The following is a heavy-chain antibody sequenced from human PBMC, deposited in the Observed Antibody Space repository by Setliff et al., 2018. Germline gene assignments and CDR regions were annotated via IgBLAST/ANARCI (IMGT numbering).Heavy chain of an antibody. D-gene: IGHD5-12*01. J-gene: IGHJ4*02. CDR2: IYYTGIT. Sequence: SETLSLTCTVSGDSINSYPYYWGWIRQPPGKGLEWIGNIYYTGITYYNPSLKSRVTISVDTSKNHFSLKLTSVTAADTAAYYCARGGTFRYFDYWGQGTPVTSPQ. V-gene: IGHV4-39*07. CDR1: GDSINSYPYY. CDR3: ARGGTFRYFDY.